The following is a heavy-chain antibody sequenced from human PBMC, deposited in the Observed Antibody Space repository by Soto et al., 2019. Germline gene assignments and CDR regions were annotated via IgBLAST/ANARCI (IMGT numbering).Heavy chain of an antibody. CDR1: GYTFTSYA. J-gene: IGHJ3*02. Sequence: ASVDVSCKASGYTFTSYAKHWVRQAPGQRLEWMGWINAGNGNTKYSQKFQGRVTITRDTSASTAYMELSSLRSEDTAVYYCARGSSSRAFDIWGQGTMVTVSS. V-gene: IGHV1-3*01. D-gene: IGHD6-6*01. CDR3: ARGSSSRAFDI. CDR2: INAGNGNT.